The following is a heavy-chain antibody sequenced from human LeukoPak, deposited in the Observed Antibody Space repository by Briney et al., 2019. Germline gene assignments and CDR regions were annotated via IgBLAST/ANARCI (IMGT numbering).Heavy chain of an antibody. Sequence: ASVKVSCKASGGTFSSYAISWVRQAPRQGLEWMGRIIPIFGTANYAQKFQGRVTITTDESTSTAYMELSSLRSEDTAVYYCAVVIADAFDIWGQGTMITVSS. CDR3: AVVIADAFDI. CDR1: GGTFSSYA. J-gene: IGHJ3*02. D-gene: IGHD3-22*01. V-gene: IGHV1-69*05. CDR2: IIPIFGTA.